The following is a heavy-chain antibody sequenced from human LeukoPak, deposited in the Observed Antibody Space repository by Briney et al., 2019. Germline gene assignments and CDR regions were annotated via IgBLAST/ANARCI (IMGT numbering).Heavy chain of an antibody. D-gene: IGHD3-22*01. V-gene: IGHV1-8*01. CDR1: GYTFTSYD. CDR3: AKDSAYYYDSSGYYYLATYYYYYGMDV. Sequence: ASVKVSCKASGYTFTSYDINWVRQATGQGLEWMGWMNPNSGNTGYAQKFQGRVTMTRNTSISTAYMELSSLRAEDTAVYYCAKDSAYYYDSSGYYYLATYYYYYGMDVWGQGTTVTVSS. CDR2: MNPNSGNT. J-gene: IGHJ6*02.